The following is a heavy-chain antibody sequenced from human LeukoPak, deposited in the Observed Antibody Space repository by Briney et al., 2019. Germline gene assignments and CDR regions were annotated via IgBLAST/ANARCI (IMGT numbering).Heavy chain of an antibody. CDR3: AKDFCSGGSCYRWYFDY. J-gene: IGHJ4*02. CDR2: ISGSGGST. D-gene: IGHD2-15*01. V-gene: IGHV3-23*01. Sequence: GGSLRLSCAASGVTFSSYAMSWVRQAPGKGLEWVSAISGSGGSTYYADSVKGRFTISRDNSKNTLYLQMNSLRAEDTAVYYCAKDFCSGGSCYRWYFDYWGQGTLVTVSS. CDR1: GVTFSSYA.